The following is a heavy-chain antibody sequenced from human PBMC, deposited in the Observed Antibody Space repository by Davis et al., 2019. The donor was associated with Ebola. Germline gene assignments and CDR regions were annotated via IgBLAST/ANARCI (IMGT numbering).Heavy chain of an antibody. V-gene: IGHV3-21*01. CDR3: ARDLYTFGGVMGDYGFDM. CDR1: GFSFDTYG. J-gene: IGHJ3*02. Sequence: GESLKISCAASGFSFDTYGMNWVRQAPGKGLEWVSSISTSGGYIFYADSLKGRFTVSRDNAKNSLYLQRNSLRAEDTAVYYCARDLYTFGGVMGDYGFDMWGQGTMVTVSS. CDR2: ISTSGGYI. D-gene: IGHD3-16*01.